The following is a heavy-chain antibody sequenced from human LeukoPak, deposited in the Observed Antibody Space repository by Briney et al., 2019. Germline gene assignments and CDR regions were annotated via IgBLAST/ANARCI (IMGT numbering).Heavy chain of an antibody. CDR2: IGTSGNTI. CDR1: GFGFSGYI. D-gene: IGHD6-19*01. V-gene: IGHV3-48*01. CDR3: ARDQWLDY. J-gene: IGHJ4*02. Sequence: GGSLRLSCAASGFGFSGYIMNWVRQTPGKGLEWVSFIGTSGNTIYYADSVKGRFTVSRDNAKNSLYLQMNSLRAEGTAVYYCARDQWLDYWGQGTLVTVSS.